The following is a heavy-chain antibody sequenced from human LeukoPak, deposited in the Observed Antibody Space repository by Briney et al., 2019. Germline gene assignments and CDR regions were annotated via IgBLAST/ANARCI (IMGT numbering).Heavy chain of an antibody. D-gene: IGHD2-15*01. Sequence: GGSLRLSCAASGFTFSSYGMHWVRQAPGKGLEWVAFIRYDGSDKYYGDSVKGRSTISRDNSKNTLYLQMNSLRAEDTAVYYCAKDTYAYCSGGSCYPNYWGQGTLVTVSS. CDR3: AKDTYAYCSGGSCYPNY. V-gene: IGHV3-30*02. J-gene: IGHJ4*02. CDR1: GFTFSSYG. CDR2: IRYDGSDK.